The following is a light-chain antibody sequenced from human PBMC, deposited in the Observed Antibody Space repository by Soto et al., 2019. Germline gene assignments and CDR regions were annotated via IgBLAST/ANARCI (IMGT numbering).Light chain of an antibody. CDR2: DAS. Sequence: EIVLTQSPATLSLSPGESATLSCRASPSVSSFLAWYQRKPGQAPRLLIYDASNRAPGIPTRFSGSGSGTDFTLTINSLEPEDFPVYFCQQRHSWPPTFGLGTKVEIK. J-gene: IGKJ1*01. V-gene: IGKV3-11*01. CDR1: PSVSSF. CDR3: QQRHSWPPT.